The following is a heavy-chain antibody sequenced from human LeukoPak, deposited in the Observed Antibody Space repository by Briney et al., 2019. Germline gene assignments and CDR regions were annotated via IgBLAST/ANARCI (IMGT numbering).Heavy chain of an antibody. J-gene: IGHJ4*02. CDR1: GGSISSYY. V-gene: IGHV4-39*01. CDR3: ARQIRGTMVRGVIIKRPFDY. D-gene: IGHD3-10*01. CDR2: IYYSGST. Sequence: PSETLSLTCTVSGGSISSYYWSWIRQPPGKGLEWIGSIYYSGSTYYNPSLKSRVTISVDTSKNQFSLKLSSVTAADTAVYYCARQIRGTMVRGVIIKRPFDYWGQGTLVTVSS.